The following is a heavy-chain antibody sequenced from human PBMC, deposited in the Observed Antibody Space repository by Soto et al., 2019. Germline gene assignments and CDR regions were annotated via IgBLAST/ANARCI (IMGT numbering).Heavy chain of an antibody. V-gene: IGHV1-58*01. CDR3: AAAHRWDYGDYETWGRSWSCDWYFDL. CDR2: IVVGSGNT. Sequence: QMQLVQSGPEVKKPGTSVKVSCKASGFTFTSSAVQWVRQARGQRLEWIGWIVVGSGNTNYAQKFQERVTITRDMSTSTVYMELSSLRSEDTAVYYCAAAHRWDYGDYETWGRSWSCDWYFDLWGRGTLVTVSS. CDR1: GFTFTSSA. J-gene: IGHJ2*01. D-gene: IGHD4-17*01.